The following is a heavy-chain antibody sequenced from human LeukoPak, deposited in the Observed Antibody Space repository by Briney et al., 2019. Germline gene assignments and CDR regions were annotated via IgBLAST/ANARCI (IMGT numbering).Heavy chain of an antibody. CDR2: ISGSGGST. CDR1: GFTFTSYA. D-gene: IGHD1-1*01. CDR3: ARVLLEREAR. V-gene: IGHV3-23*01. Sequence: GGSLRLSCAASGFTFTSYAMNWVRQAPGKGLEWVSGISGSGGSTYYADSVKGRFSISRDNSKNTLYLQMNSLRAEDTAVYYCARVLLEREARWGQGTLVTVSS. J-gene: IGHJ4*02.